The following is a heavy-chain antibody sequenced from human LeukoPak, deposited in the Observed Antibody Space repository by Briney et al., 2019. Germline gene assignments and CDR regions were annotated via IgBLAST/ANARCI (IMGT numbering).Heavy chain of an antibody. J-gene: IGHJ4*02. D-gene: IGHD6-13*01. CDR1: GFTVRSNH. CDR2: IYSGGST. Sequence: GSLRLSCAASGFTVRSNHMSWVRQAPGKRLEWVSVIYSGGSTYYADSVKGRFTISRDNSKNTLYLQMNSLRAEDTAVYYCARESSSWFDYWGQGTLVTVSS. V-gene: IGHV3-53*01. CDR3: ARESSSWFDY.